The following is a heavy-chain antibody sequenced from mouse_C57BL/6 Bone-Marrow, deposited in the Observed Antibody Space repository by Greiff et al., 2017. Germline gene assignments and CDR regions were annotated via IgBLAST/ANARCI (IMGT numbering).Heavy chain of an antibody. V-gene: IGHV1-64*01. J-gene: IGHJ3*01. CDR2: IHPNSGST. D-gene: IGHD2-4*01. Sequence: QVQLQQSGAELVKPGASVKLSCKASGYTFTSYWMHWVKQRPGQGLEWIGMIHPNSGSTNYNEKFKSKATLTVDKSSSTAYMQLSSLTSEDSAVYYCARDYSYYYDPWFAYWGQGTLVTVSA. CDR3: ARDYSYYYDPWFAY. CDR1: GYTFTSYW.